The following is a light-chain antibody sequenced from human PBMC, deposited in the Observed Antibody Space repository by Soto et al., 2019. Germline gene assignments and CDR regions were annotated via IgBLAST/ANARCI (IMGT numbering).Light chain of an antibody. V-gene: IGLV2-14*01. J-gene: IGLJ1*01. CDR3: CAYTITSSLSV. Sequence: QSVLTQPACVTGYAGQSLTITCPGSSRDVGGYNYVSWFQYHPGSAPKLLIYEVNDRPSGISNRFSGSKSGNTASLTISVLLPEDEADYCCCAYTITSSLSVFGTGTKGTVL. CDR1: SRDVGGYNY. CDR2: EVN.